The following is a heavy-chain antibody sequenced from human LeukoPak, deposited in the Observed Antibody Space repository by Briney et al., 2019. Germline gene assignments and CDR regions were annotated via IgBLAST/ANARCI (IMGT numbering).Heavy chain of an antibody. CDR1: GGSISSYY. CDR3: ARISRDGYNPIDY. Sequence: SETLSLTCTVSGGSISSYYWSWIRQPPGKGLEWIGYIYYSGSTNYNPSLKSRVTISVDTSKNQFSLKLSSVTAADRAVYYCARISRDGYNPIDYWGQGTLVTVSS. J-gene: IGHJ4*02. CDR2: IYYSGST. V-gene: IGHV4-59*01. D-gene: IGHD5-24*01.